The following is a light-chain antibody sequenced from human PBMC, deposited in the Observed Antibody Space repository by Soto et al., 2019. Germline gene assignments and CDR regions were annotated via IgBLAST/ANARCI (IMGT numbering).Light chain of an antibody. J-gene: IGKJ5*01. CDR3: QQYNSYSAIT. CDR2: DAS. CDR1: QGIRND. V-gene: IGKV1-17*01. Sequence: DIQMTQSPSSLSASVGDRFTITCRASQGIRNDLGWYQQKPGKAPKLLIYDASSLESGVPSRFSGSGSGTEFTLTISSLQPDDFATYYCQQYNSYSAITFGQGTRLEI.